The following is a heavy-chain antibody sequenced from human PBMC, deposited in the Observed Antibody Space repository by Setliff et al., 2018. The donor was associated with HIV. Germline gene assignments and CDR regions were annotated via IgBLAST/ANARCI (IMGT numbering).Heavy chain of an antibody. CDR3: ASSPAWRSDFGLHTFDY. CDR1: GYSISSRYY. D-gene: IGHD2-2*01. CDR2: VYHTGST. J-gene: IGHJ4*02. V-gene: IGHV4-38-2*02. Sequence: TLSLTCTVSGYSISSRYYWGWIRQPPGKGLEWIGSVYHTGSTYYNPSLKSRVTMSADTSKNQFSLKLGSVTAADTAVYYCASSPAWRSDFGLHTFDYWGQGTLVTVSS.